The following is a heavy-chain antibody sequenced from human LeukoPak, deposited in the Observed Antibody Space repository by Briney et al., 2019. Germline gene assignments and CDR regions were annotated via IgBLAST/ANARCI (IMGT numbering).Heavy chain of an antibody. CDR3: ARARRGKTAPLGFDP. CDR2: IYHSGST. CDR1: CYSISSGYY. J-gene: IGHJ5*02. V-gene: IGHV4-38-2*02. Sequence: PSETLSLTCTVSCYSISSGYYWGWIRQPPGKGLEWIGSIYHSGSTYYNPSLKSRVTISVDTSKNQFSLKLSSVTAADTAVYYCARARRGKTAPLGFDPWGQGTLVTVSS. D-gene: IGHD3-16*01.